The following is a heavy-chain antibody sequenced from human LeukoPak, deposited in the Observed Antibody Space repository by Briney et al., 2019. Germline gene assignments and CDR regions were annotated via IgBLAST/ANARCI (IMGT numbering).Heavy chain of an antibody. CDR1: GGSISSSNW. D-gene: IGHD5-12*01. Sequence: SETLSLTCAVSGGSISSSNWWSWVRQPPGKGLEWIGEIYHSGSTNYNPSLKSRVTISVDKSKNQFSLKLSSVTAADTAVYYCAREEVATIPNSYYYYGMDVWGQGTTVTVSS. CDR2: IYHSGST. CDR3: AREEVATIPNSYYYYGMDV. V-gene: IGHV4-4*02. J-gene: IGHJ6*02.